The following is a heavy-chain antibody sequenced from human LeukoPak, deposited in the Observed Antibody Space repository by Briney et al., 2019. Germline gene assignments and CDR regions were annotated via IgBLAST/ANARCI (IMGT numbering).Heavy chain of an antibody. CDR3: ARLTDYLVDSVIGY. V-gene: IGHV1-69*04. CDR1: GGTFSRYA. J-gene: IGHJ1*01. CDR2: IIPMIGIT. D-gene: IGHD1-14*01. Sequence: ASVKVSCKASGGTFSRYALSWVQQAPGQGLEWMGRIIPMIGITNYAQSFQGRVTLTADKTTSTAYMELSSLRADDTAVYYCARLTDYLVDSVIGYWGQGTLITVSS.